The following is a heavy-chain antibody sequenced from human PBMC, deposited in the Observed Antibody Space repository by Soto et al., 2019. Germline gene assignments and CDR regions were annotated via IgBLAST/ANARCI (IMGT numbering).Heavy chain of an antibody. J-gene: IGHJ6*02. V-gene: IGHV3-66*01. CDR1: GFTVSSNY. D-gene: IGHD4-17*01. CDR3: ARITATVTEDV. Sequence: GGSLRLSCAASGFTVSSNYMSWVRQAPGKGLEWVSVIYSGGSTYYADSVKGRFTISRDNSKNTLYLQMNSLRAEDTAVYYCARITATVTEDVWGQGTTVTVSS. CDR2: IYSGGST.